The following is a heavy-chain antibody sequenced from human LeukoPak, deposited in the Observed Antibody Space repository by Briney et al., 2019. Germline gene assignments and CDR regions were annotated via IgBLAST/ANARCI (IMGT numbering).Heavy chain of an antibody. CDR1: GFTFSSYG. J-gene: IGHJ4*02. CDR3: ARVPSSGYREFDY. CDR2: IWYDGSNK. V-gene: IGHV3-33*01. D-gene: IGHD6-19*01. Sequence: AGGSLRLSCAASGFTFSSYGMHWVRQAPGKGLEWVAVIWYDGSNKYYADSVKGRFTISGDNSKNSLYLQMNSLRAEDTAVYYCARVPSSGYREFDYWGQGTLVTVSS.